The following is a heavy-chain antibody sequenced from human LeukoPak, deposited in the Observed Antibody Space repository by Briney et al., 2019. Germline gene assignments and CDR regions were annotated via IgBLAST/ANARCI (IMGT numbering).Heavy chain of an antibody. CDR1: GYSINSGYC. CDR2: IYHSGST. CDR3: ARVATTTNPPQRPFDY. D-gene: IGHD5-12*01. V-gene: IGHV4-38-2*01. J-gene: IGHJ4*02. Sequence: PSETLSLTCAVSGYSINSGYCWGWIRQPPWKGLEWIGSIYHSGSTYYNPSLKSRVTISVDTSKNQFSLKLSSVTAADTAVYYCARVATTTNPPQRPFDYWGQGTLVTVSS.